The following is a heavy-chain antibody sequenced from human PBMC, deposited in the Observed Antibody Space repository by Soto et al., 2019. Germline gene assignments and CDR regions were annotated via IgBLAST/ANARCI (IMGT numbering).Heavy chain of an antibody. CDR1: GGSTSSSDW. J-gene: IGHJ4*02. CDR3: AGRPEIHPR. D-gene: IGHD1-26*01. V-gene: IGHV4-4*02. Sequence: QVHLQESGPGLVKPSETLSLTCAISGGSTSSSDWWTWVRQPPGEGLEWIGEIHRDGVTNYNSSLKSRLTISLDQSRNQFSLSLLYVNAADAAVYFCAGRPEIHPRWGQGILVPVSS. CDR2: IHRDGVT.